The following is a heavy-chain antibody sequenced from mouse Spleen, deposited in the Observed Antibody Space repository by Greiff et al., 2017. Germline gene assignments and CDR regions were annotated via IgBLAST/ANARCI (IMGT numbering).Heavy chain of an antibody. V-gene: IGHV5-17*01. CDR1: GFTFSDYG. D-gene: IGHD1-1*01. CDR3: ARCYGYAMDY. CDR2: ISSGSSTI. J-gene: IGHJ4*01. Sequence: EVHLVESGGGLVKPGGSLKLSCAASGFTFSDYGMHWVRQAPEKGLEWVAYISSGSSTIYYAGTVKGRFTISRDNAKNTLFLQMTSLRSEDTAMYYCARCYGYAMDYWGQGTSVTVSS.